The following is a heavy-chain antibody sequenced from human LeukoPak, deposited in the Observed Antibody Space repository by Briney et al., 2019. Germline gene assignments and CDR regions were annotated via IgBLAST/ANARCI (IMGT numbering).Heavy chain of an antibody. CDR1: GFTFSSYA. V-gene: IGHV3-23*01. D-gene: IGHD3-22*01. CDR3: AKVHYYDSSGYYYVSRYFDY. CDR2: ISGSGGST. Sequence: PGGSLRLSCAASGFTFSSYAMSWVRQAPGKGLEWVSAISGSGGSTYYADSVKGRFTISRDNSKNTLYLQMNSLRAEDTAVYYCAKVHYYDSSGYYYVSRYFDYWGQGTLVTVSS. J-gene: IGHJ4*02.